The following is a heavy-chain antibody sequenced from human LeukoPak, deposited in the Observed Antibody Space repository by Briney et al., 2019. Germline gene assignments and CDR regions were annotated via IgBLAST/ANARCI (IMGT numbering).Heavy chain of an antibody. D-gene: IGHD5-12*01. Sequence: GGSLRLSCAASGFTFSSYSMNWVRQAPGKGLEWVSSISSSSSYIYYADSVKGRSTISRDNAKNSLYLQMNSLRAEDAAVYYCASIVATITDAFDIWGQGTMVTVSS. CDR2: ISSSSSYI. V-gene: IGHV3-21*01. CDR3: ASIVATITDAFDI. J-gene: IGHJ3*02. CDR1: GFTFSSYS.